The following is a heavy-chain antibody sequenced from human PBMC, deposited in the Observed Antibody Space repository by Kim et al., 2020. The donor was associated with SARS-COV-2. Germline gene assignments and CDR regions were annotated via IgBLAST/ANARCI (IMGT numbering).Heavy chain of an antibody. D-gene: IGHD6-13*01. Sequence: GGSLRLSCAASGFTFSSYEMNWVRQAPGKGLEWVSYISSSGSTIYYADSVKGRFTISRDNAKNSLYLQMNSLRAEDTTVYYCARGPHYSSRPTNGYFDYWGQGTLVTVSS. CDR2: ISSSGSTI. V-gene: IGHV3-48*03. CDR1: GFTFSSYE. CDR3: ARGPHYSSRPTNGYFDY. J-gene: IGHJ4*02.